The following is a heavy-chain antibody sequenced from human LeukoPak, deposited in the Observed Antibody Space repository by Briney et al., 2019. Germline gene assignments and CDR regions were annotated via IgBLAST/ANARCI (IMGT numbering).Heavy chain of an antibody. CDR2: IYYSGST. D-gene: IGHD2-2*01. CDR1: GGSISSRNYY. CDR3: ARDGEYCRSTSCYGD. Sequence: SETLSLTCTVSGGSISSRNYYWGWIRQPPGKGLEWIGSIYYSGSTYYSPSLKSRVTISVDTSKNQFSLRLSSVTAADTAVYYCARDGEYCRSTSCYGDWGQGILVTVSS. V-gene: IGHV4-39*07. J-gene: IGHJ4*02.